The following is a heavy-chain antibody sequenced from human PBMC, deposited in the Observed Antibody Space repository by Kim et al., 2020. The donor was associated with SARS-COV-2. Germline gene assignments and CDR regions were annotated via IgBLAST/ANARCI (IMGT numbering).Heavy chain of an antibody. V-gene: IGHV3-33*01. CDR2: IWYDGSNK. CDR3: AREGQGAYPDY. J-gene: IGHJ4*02. CDR1: GFTFSSYG. Sequence: GGSLRLSCAASGFTFSSYGMHWVRQAPGKGLEWVAVIWYDGSNKYYADSVKGRFTISRDNSKNTLYLQMNNLRAEDTALYYCAREGQGAYPDYWGQGTLVTVSS.